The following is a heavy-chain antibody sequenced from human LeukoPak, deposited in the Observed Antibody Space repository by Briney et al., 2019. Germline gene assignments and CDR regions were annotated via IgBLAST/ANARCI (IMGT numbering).Heavy chain of an antibody. CDR2: IYYSGST. D-gene: IGHD6-13*01. J-gene: IGHJ2*01. Sequence: SETLSLTCTVSGGSIRSGGYYWGWIRQPPGKGLEWIATIYYSGSTYSNPSLKSRVSISVDTSKNQFSLKLSSVTAADTAVYYCARVYYSSSYDYWYFDLWGRGTLVTVSS. CDR3: ARVYYSSSYDYWYFDL. CDR1: GGSIRSGGYY. V-gene: IGHV4-39*07.